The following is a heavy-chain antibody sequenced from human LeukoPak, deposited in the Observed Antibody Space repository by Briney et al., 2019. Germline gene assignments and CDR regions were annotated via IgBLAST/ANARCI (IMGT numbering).Heavy chain of an antibody. CDR2: IYYSGST. CDR3: AREKFSSGYYYYYFDY. V-gene: IGHV4-61*08. CDR1: GGSISRGDYY. Sequence: SETLSLTCTVSGGSISRGDYYWSWIRQPPGKGLEWIGYIYYSGSTYYNPSLKSRVTISVDTSKSQSSLKLSSVTAADTAVYYCAREKFSSGYYYYYFDYWGQGTLVTVSS. J-gene: IGHJ4*02. D-gene: IGHD3-22*01.